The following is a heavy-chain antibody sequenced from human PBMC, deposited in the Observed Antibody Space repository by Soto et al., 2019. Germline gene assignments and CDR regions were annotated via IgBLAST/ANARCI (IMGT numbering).Heavy chain of an antibody. V-gene: IGHV3-72*01. Sequence: GGSLRLSCAASGFTFSDHYMDWVRQAPGKGLEWVGRIRNKANSYTTEYAASVKGRFTISRDDSKNSLFLQMDSLKTEDTAVYCCARAEIEMPTPWGQGTLVTVSS. CDR3: ARAEIEMPTP. J-gene: IGHJ5*02. CDR1: GFTFSDHY. D-gene: IGHD2-2*01. CDR2: IRNKANSYTT.